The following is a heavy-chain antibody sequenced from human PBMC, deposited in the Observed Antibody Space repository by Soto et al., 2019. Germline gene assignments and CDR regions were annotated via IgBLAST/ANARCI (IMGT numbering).Heavy chain of an antibody. CDR1: GYTFTSHG. J-gene: IGHJ6*03. CDR2: ISPYTGDT. Sequence: QVQLVQSGAEVKKPGASVKVSCKTSGYTFTSHGISWVRQAPGQGLEWMGWISPYTGDTNYAQKLQGRVSVTTDSSTRTAYMELRSLRSEDTAVYYCARMVRGSTVGYYYYMDVWGKGTTVTLSS. CDR3: ARMVRGSTVGYYYYMDV. D-gene: IGHD3-10*01. V-gene: IGHV1-18*01.